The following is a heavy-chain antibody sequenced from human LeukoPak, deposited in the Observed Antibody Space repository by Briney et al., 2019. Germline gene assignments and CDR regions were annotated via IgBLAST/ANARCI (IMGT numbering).Heavy chain of an antibody. CDR2: ISSSSTYI. V-gene: IGHV3-21*01. CDR3: VRENHGSFDY. D-gene: IGHD1-14*01. CDR1: GFSFSSYY. J-gene: IGHJ4*02. Sequence: PGGSLRLSCAASGFSFSSYYVNWVRQAPGKGLEWVSCISSSSTYIYYADSVRGRFAISRDNAKNSLYLQMNSLGAEDTAVYYCVRENHGSFDYWGQGSLVTVSS.